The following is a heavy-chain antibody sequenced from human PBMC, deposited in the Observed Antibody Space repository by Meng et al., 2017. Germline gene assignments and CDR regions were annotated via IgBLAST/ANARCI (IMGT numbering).Heavy chain of an antibody. CDR2: ISSSSSYI. CDR3: VTSGTGHPYYFDY. J-gene: IGHJ4*02. CDR1: GFTFSSYS. D-gene: IGHD1-1*01. V-gene: IGHV3-21*01. Sequence: GGSLRLSCAASGFTFSSYSMNWVRQAPGKGLEWVSSISSSSSYIYYADSVKGRFTISRDNAKNSLYLQMSSLRAEDTAVYYCVTSGTGHPYYFDYWGQGTLVTVSS.